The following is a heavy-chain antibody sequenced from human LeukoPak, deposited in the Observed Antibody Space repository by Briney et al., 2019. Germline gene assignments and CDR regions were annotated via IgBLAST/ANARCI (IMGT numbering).Heavy chain of an antibody. J-gene: IGHJ6*02. Sequence: GGSLRLSCAASGFTFSAYGMHWVRQAPGKGLEWVAVISYDGNKIYYEDSVKGRFTISRDNSMNTLYLQMKSLRAEDTAVYYCAKDTASAAGQPLYYGMDVWGQGTTVTVSS. CDR1: GFTFSAYG. D-gene: IGHD6-13*01. CDR3: AKDTASAAGQPLYYGMDV. CDR2: ISYDGNKI. V-gene: IGHV3-30*18.